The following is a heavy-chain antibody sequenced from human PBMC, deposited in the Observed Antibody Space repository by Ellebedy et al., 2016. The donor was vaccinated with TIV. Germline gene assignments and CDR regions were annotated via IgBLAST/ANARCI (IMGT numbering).Heavy chain of an antibody. J-gene: IGHJ6*02. CDR1: GYTFTSYY. D-gene: IGHD3-3*01. CDR3: ARKNYDFWSGQTYYSMDV. Sequence: ASVKVSXKASGYTFTSYYMHWVRQAPGQGLEWMGIINPSGGSTSYAQKFQGRVTMTRDTSTSTVYMELSSLRSEDTAVYYCARKNYDFWSGQTYYSMDVWGQGTTVTVSS. V-gene: IGHV1-46*01. CDR2: INPSGGST.